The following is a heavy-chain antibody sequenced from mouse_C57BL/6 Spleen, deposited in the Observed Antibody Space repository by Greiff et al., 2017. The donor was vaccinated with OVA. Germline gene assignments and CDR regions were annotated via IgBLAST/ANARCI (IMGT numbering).Heavy chain of an antibody. Sequence: VQLQQSGPELVKPGASVKISCKASGYAFSSSWMNWVKQRPGKGLEWIGRIYPGDGDTNYNGKFKGKATLTADKSSSTAYMQLSSLTSEDSAVYFCARGVTTVVGNFDYWGQGTTLTVSS. CDR3: ARGVTTVVGNFDY. CDR1: GYAFSSSW. CDR2: IYPGDGDT. V-gene: IGHV1-82*01. J-gene: IGHJ2*01. D-gene: IGHD1-1*01.